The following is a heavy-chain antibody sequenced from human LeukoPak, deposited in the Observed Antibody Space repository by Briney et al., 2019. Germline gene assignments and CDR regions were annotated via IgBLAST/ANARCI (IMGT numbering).Heavy chain of an antibody. CDR1: GASIDSYY. Sequence: SETLSLTCTISGASIDSYYWSWIRQPPGKGLEWIGYIYYSGSTYYNPSLKSRVTISVDTSKNQFSLKLSSVTAADTAVYYCARTYSNYFDYWGQGTLVTVSS. V-gene: IGHV4-59*12. CDR3: ARTYSNYFDY. D-gene: IGHD4-11*01. J-gene: IGHJ4*02. CDR2: IYYSGST.